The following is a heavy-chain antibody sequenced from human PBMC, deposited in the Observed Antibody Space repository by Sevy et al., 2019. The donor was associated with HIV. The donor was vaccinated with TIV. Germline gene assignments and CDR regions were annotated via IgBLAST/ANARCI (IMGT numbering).Heavy chain of an antibody. Sequence: ASVKGSCKVSGYTLTELSMHWVRQAPGKGLEWMGGFDPEDGETIYAQKFQGRVTMTEDTSTDTAYMELSSLRSEDTAVYYCATEAAAGPPYYYYYYGIDVWGQGTTVTVSS. CDR3: ATEAAAGPPYYYYYYGIDV. J-gene: IGHJ6*02. V-gene: IGHV1-24*01. CDR1: GYTLTELS. D-gene: IGHD6-13*01. CDR2: FDPEDGET.